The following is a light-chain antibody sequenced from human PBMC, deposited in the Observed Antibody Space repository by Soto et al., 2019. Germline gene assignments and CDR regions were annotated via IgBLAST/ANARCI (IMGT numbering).Light chain of an antibody. CDR3: QQYHIWPYT. J-gene: IGKJ2*01. V-gene: IGKV3-15*01. CDR1: QSVSIN. CDR2: GPS. Sequence: EIVMTQSPATLSVSPGERATLSCRASQSVSINLAWYQQKAGQAPRLLIYGPSTRATGIPARFSGSGSGTEFILTISSLQSEDFAVYYCQQYHIWPYTFGQGTKLEIK.